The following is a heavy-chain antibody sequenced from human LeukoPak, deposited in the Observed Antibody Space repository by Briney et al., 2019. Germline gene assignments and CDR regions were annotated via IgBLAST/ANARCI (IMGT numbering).Heavy chain of an antibody. Sequence: ASVKVSCKASGYTFTSYYMHWVRQAPGQGLEWMGIINPRGGSTSYAQKFQGRVTVTRDTSTSTVYMELSSLRSEDTAVYYCATGGNSGWFDPWGQGTLVTVSS. CDR2: INPRGGST. D-gene: IGHD4-23*01. J-gene: IGHJ5*02. CDR1: GYTFTSYY. CDR3: ATGGNSGWFDP. V-gene: IGHV1-46*01.